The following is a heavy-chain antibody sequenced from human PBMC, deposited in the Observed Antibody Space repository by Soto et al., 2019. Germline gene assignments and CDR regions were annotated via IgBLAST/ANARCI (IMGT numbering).Heavy chain of an antibody. CDR3: ARAPLYYYHDMDV. Sequence: QVQLVQSGAEVKKPGASVKVSCKASGYTFTSYDINWGRQATGQGLEWMGWMNPNSGNTGYAQKFQGRVTMPRNNSISTAYMELRSLRSEDTYVYYCARAPLYYYHDMDVWGKGTTVTVSS. V-gene: IGHV1-8*01. CDR2: MNPNSGNT. J-gene: IGHJ6*03. CDR1: GYTFTSYD.